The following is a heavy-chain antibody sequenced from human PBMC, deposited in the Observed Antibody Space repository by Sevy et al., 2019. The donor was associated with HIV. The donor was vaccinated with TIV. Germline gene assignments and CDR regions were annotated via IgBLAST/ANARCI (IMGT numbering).Heavy chain of an antibody. V-gene: IGHV3-33*01. CDR1: GFIFSNYA. CDR3: ARYWGRDGHSIDY. Sequence: GGSLRLSCATSGFIFSNYAMHWIRQAPGKGLEWVAVIWYDGTDKYYADSVQGRFTIPRENSKNTLYLQMNSLRVEDTAVYYCARYWGRDGHSIDYWGQGTLVTVSS. D-gene: IGHD3-16*01. J-gene: IGHJ4*02. CDR2: IWYDGTDK.